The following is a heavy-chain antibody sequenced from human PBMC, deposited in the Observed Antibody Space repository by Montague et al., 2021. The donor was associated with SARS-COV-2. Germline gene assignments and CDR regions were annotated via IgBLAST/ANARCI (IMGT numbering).Heavy chain of an antibody. CDR3: TTGEGVYGWRYYFDY. Sequence: SETLSLTCTVSGDSIRTNYWSWIRQPPGQRLEWIGYVDNSGSTDYSPSLKSRVTISLETSKRQFSLRLNSVTEADTAVYYCTTGEGVYGWRYYFDYWSQGTLVTGSS. V-gene: IGHV4-59*01. J-gene: IGHJ4*02. CDR1: GDSIRTNY. CDR2: VDNSGST. D-gene: IGHD6-19*01.